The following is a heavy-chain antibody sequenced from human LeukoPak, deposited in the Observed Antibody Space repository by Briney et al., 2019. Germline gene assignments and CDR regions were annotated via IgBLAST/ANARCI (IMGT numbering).Heavy chain of an antibody. Sequence: PGGSLRLSCAASGFTFSSYWMSWVRQAPGKGLEWVANIKQDGSEKHYVDSVKGRFTISRDNAKNSLYLQMNSLRAEDTAVYYCARDGYHRDGYNANWFDPWGQGTLVTVSS. CDR3: ARDGYHRDGYNANWFDP. D-gene: IGHD5-24*01. CDR2: IKQDGSEK. V-gene: IGHV3-7*01. CDR1: GFTFSSYW. J-gene: IGHJ5*02.